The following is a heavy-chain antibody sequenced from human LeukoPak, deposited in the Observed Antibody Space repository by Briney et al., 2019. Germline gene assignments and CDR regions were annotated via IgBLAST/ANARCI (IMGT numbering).Heavy chain of an antibody. V-gene: IGHV4-31*03. Sequence: SQTLSLTCTVSGGSISSGGYYWSWIRQHPGKGLEWVGYIYYIGSTYYNPSLKSRVTMSVDSSENQFSLKLSSVTAADTAVYYCASRIEYNYAIDYWGQGTLVTVSS. CDR2: IYYIGST. D-gene: IGHD5-18*01. J-gene: IGHJ4*02. CDR3: ASRIEYNYAIDY. CDR1: GGSISSGGYY.